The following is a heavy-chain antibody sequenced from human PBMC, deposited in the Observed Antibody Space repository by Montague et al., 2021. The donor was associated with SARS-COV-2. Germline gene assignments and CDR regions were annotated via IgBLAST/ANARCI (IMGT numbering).Heavy chain of an antibody. Sequence: SLRLSCAASGFTFSSYEMNWVRQAPGKRLEWVSYISSSGSTIYYSDSVKGLFTISRDNAKNSLYLQMNSLRAEDTAVYYCARGGTYYNFWSGFYNYHYAMDVWGQGTTVTVSS. J-gene: IGHJ6*02. CDR2: ISSSGSTI. CDR1: GFTFSSYE. V-gene: IGHV3-48*03. D-gene: IGHD3-3*01. CDR3: ARGGTYYNFWSGFYNYHYAMDV.